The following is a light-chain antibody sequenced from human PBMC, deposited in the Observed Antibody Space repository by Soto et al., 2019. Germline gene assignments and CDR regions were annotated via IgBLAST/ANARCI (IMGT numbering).Light chain of an antibody. CDR3: MQALQTPT. CDR2: LGS. J-gene: IGKJ5*01. Sequence: IVMTQSPLSLPVTPGEPASISCRSNQSLLHSNGYNYLDWYLQKPGQSPQLLIYLGSSRSSGVPDRFSGSGSGTDFTLKISRVEAEDVGVYYCMQALQTPTFGQGTRLEIK. V-gene: IGKV2-28*01. CDR1: QSLLHSNGYNY.